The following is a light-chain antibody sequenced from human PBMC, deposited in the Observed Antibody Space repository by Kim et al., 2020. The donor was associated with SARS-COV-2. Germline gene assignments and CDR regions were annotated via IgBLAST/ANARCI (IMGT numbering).Light chain of an antibody. V-gene: IGKV1-33*01. CDR2: NGF. CDR3: QQYVTLPYT. J-gene: IGKJ2*01. Sequence: DVQMTQSPSSLSASIGDRITITCQASQDIDKYVNWYQQKQGEAPKLLIYNGFTLETGVPSRFSGRRSGTFFTVTITSLQPEDTGTYYCQQYVTLPYTFGQGTKLEIK. CDR1: QDIDKY.